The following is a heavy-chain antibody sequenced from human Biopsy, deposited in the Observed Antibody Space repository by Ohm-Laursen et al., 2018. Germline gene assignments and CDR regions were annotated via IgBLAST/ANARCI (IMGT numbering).Heavy chain of an antibody. CDR2: IYTIGDT. D-gene: IGHD3-3*01. V-gene: IGHV4-4*07. J-gene: IGHJ3*01. Sequence: SETLSLTCTVSGASMTGYFWTWVRQPAGKGLEWIGHIYTIGDTTYNPSLESRVTMSLDTSKNQFSLKMTSLTAADTAVYFRAREDEGLLRALDLWGQGTMVTVSS. CDR1: GASMTGYF. CDR3: AREDEGLLRALDL.